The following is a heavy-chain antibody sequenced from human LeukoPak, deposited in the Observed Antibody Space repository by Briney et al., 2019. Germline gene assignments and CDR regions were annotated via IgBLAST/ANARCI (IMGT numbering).Heavy chain of an antibody. CDR2: ISDSGGSS. CDR1: GFTFSSYA. Sequence: GGSLRLSCAASGFTFSSYAMSWVRQAPGKGLEWVSAISDSGGSSLYADSVRGRSTISRDNSKNTVYLQMQSLRAEDTAVYFCARDAGFWFGELASSVYYYYYYYMDVWGKGTTVTVSS. D-gene: IGHD3-10*01. J-gene: IGHJ6*03. V-gene: IGHV3-23*01. CDR3: ARDAGFWFGELASSVYYYYYYYMDV.